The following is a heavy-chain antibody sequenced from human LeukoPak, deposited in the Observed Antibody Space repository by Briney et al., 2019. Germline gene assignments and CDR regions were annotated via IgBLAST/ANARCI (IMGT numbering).Heavy chain of an antibody. V-gene: IGHV1-46*01. CDR1: GYTFTSYY. D-gene: IGHD3-10*01. J-gene: IGHJ4*02. CDR3: ARGPLVWFGELYLDY. CDR2: INPSGGST. Sequence: ASVKVSCKASGYTFTSYYMHWVRQAPGQGLEWMGIINPSGGSTSYAQKFQGRVTMTRDMSTSTVYMELSSLRSEDMAVYYCARGPLVWFGELYLDYWGQGTLVTVSS.